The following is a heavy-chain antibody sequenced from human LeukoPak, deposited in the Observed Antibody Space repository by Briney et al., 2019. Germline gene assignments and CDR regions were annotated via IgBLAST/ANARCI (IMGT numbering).Heavy chain of an antibody. Sequence: PGGSLRLSCAASGFTFSSYAMSWVRQAPGKGLEWVSAISGSGGSTYYADSVKGRFTISRDNSKNTLYLQMNSLRAEDTAVYYCATTQLRFLEWFSLSFMGVWGKGTTVTVSS. CDR3: ATTQLRFLEWFSLSFMGV. D-gene: IGHD3-3*01. CDR1: GFTFSSYA. CDR2: ISGSGGST. J-gene: IGHJ6*03. V-gene: IGHV3-23*01.